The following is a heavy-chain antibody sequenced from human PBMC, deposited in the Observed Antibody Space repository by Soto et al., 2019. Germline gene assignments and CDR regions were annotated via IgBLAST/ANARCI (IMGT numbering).Heavy chain of an antibody. CDR2: ISTDGSST. D-gene: IGHD2-2*01. Sequence: EVQLVESGGGLVQPGGSLRLSCAATGFTFSTYWMHWVRQGPGKGLVWVSRISTDGSSTTYADSVKGRFPISRDNAKSTVYLQMNSLRAEDTAVYYCARATGSNHPFDYWGQGSLVTVSS. CDR1: GFTFSTYW. CDR3: ARATGSNHPFDY. V-gene: IGHV3-74*01. J-gene: IGHJ4*02.